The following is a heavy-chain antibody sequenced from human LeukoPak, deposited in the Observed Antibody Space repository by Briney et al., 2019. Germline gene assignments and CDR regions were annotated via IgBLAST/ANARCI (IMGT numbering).Heavy chain of an antibody. V-gene: IGHV1-2*02. CDR1: GYTLNSYD. Sequence: PVASVQVYCTTSGYTLNSYDILSLRQAPGQGLEWMGWINPNSGGTNYAQDFHGRVTMTRDTSISTAYMELSRLRSDDTAVYYCARAVYRWSLVGGQGTLVTVSS. CDR3: ARAVYRWSLV. D-gene: IGHD1-26*01. CDR2: INPNSGGT. J-gene: IGHJ4*02.